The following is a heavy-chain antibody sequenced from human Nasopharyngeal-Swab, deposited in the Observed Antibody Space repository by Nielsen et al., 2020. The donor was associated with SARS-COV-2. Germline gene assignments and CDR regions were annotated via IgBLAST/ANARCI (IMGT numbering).Heavy chain of an antibody. V-gene: IGHV3-30-3*01. D-gene: IGHD1-7*01. CDR2: ISYDGSNK. CDR1: GFTFSSYA. CDR3: ARDTGGPPNYFDP. Sequence: GGSLRLSCAASGFTFSSYAMHWVRQAPGKGLEWVAVISYDGSNKYYADSVKGRFTISRDNSKNSLYLQMNFLRVEDTAMYYCARDTGGPPNYFDPWGQGTPVTVSS. J-gene: IGHJ5*02.